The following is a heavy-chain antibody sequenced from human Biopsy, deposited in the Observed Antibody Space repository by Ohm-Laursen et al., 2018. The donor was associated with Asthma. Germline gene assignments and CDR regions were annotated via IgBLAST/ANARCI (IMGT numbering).Heavy chain of an antibody. V-gene: IGHV1-69*13. CDR1: GGTFSNFA. CDR3: ARCQVGYSSGWSLLLKKIYYSGMDV. D-gene: IGHD6-19*01. J-gene: IGHJ6*02. Sequence: SVKVSCKAPGGTFSNFAISWVRQAPGQGLEWLGGIRTSFGKTNSAQKLQGRVIITADEATSTAYMEVTSLRSEDTAIYYCARCQVGYSSGWSLLLKKIYYSGMDVWGQGTAVTVSS. CDR2: IRTSFGKT.